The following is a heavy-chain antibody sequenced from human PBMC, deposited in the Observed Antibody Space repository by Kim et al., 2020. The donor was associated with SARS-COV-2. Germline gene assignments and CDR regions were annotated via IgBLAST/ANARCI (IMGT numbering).Heavy chain of an antibody. CDR1: GVTFSSYA. V-gene: IGHV1-69*04. CDR2: IIPILGIA. J-gene: IGHJ4*02. Sequence: SVKVSCKASGVTFSSYAISWVRQAPGQGLEWMGRIIPILGIANYAQKFQGRVTITADKSTSTAYMELSSLRSEDTAVYYCARGLDGSGALYYWGREPWSPSPQ. D-gene: IGHD3-10*01. CDR3: ARGLDGSGALYY.